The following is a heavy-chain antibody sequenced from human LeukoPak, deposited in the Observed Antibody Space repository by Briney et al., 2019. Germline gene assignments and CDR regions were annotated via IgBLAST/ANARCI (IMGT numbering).Heavy chain of an antibody. V-gene: IGHV4-34*01. Sequence: KPSETLSLTCAVYGGSFSGYYWSWIRQPPGKGLEWIGDINHRRSTNYNPSLKSGVTISVDTSKNKFSLKLSSETAADTAVYYCARGGSRGYTDWGQGTLVTVSS. CDR2: INHRRST. J-gene: IGHJ4*02. CDR1: GGSFSGYY. CDR3: ARGGSRGYTD. D-gene: IGHD3-22*01.